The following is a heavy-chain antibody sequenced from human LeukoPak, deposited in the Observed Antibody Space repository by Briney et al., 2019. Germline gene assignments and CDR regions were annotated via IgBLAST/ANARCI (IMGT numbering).Heavy chain of an antibody. V-gene: IGHV3-23*01. J-gene: IGHJ4*02. Sequence: GGSLRLSCATSGFTFSSYAMSWVRQAPGKGLEWVSTISGDGASTYYADSVKGRFTISRDNSKNTLYLQMNSLRAEDTVVYYCAKLSSYNSSRFDYWGQGTLVTVSS. CDR2: ISGDGAST. CDR3: AKLSSYNSSRFDY. D-gene: IGHD6-13*01. CDR1: GFTFSSYA.